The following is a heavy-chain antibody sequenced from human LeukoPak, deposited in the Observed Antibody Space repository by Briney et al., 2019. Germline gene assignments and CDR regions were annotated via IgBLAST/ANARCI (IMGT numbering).Heavy chain of an antibody. CDR3: ARDRIVNRVGLLWFGEFVYYFDY. D-gene: IGHD3-10*01. Sequence: SETLSLTCTVSGGSISSSSYYWGWIRQPPGKGLEWIGSIYYSGSTYYNPSLKSRVTISVDTSKNQFSLKLSSVTAADTAVYYCARDRIVNRVGLLWFGEFVYYFDYWGQGTLVTVSS. V-gene: IGHV4-39*07. CDR2: IYYSGST. CDR1: GGSISSSSYY. J-gene: IGHJ4*02.